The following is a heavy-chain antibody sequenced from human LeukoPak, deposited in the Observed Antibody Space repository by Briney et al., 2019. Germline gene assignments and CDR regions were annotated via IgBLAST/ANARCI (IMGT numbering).Heavy chain of an antibody. J-gene: IGHJ4*02. CDR2: FYYSGST. CDR1: GGSISSYY. D-gene: IGHD3-3*01. Sequence: SETLSLTCTVSGGSISSYYWSWIRQPPGKGLEWIGSFYYSGSTYYNASLKSRVTISVDTSKNQFSLKLSSVTAADTAVYYCARVSTIFGVVNWGQGTLVTVSS. CDR3: ARVSTIFGVVN. V-gene: IGHV4-39*07.